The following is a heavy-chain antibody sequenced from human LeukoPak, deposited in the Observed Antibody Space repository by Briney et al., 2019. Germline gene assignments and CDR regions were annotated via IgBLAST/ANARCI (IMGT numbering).Heavy chain of an antibody. Sequence: VASVKVSCKASGGTFSSYAISWVRQAPGQGLEWMGGIIPIFGTANYAQKFQGRVTITTDESTSTAYMELSSLRSEDTAVYYCARGLGVAARRPGIDYWGQGTLVTVSS. CDR2: IIPIFGTA. CDR1: GGTFSSYA. J-gene: IGHJ4*02. D-gene: IGHD6-6*01. V-gene: IGHV1-69*05. CDR3: ARGLGVAARRPGIDY.